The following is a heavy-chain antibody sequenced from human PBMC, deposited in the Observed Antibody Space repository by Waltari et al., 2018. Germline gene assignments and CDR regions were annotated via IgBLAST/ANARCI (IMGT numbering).Heavy chain of an antibody. CDR1: GFRFSGAW. D-gene: IGHD6-13*01. J-gene: IGHJ4*02. Sequence: EVQVLESGGGLVEPGGSLRLSCGASGFRFSGAWMSWVRQAPGKGLRWVARIKSKVDVETREYAAPVEGRFTISRDDSQNAVYLQMNSLKTDDTAVYYCAVDSAEVGKGEFDYWGQGTLVKVYS. CDR2: IKSKVDVETR. V-gene: IGHV3-15*01. CDR3: AVDSAEVGKGEFDY.